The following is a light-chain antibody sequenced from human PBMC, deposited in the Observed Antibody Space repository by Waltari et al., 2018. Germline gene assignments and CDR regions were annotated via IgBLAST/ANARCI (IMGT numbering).Light chain of an antibody. J-gene: IGLJ2*01. CDR2: DVT. Sequence: QSALTQPASVSGSPGQSITISCIGTSSDVGGYDYVSWYQQHPGKPPKLMMYDVTNRPSGCSDRFSCSKSGNTASLTISGLQAEDEADYYCSSFTSSSTLVFGGGTELTVL. CDR3: SSFTSSSTLV. V-gene: IGLV2-14*03. CDR1: SSDVGGYDY.